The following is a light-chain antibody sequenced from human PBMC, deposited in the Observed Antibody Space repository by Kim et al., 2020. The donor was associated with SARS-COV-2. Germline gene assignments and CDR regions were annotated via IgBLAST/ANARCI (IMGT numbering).Light chain of an antibody. Sequence: ATISCKSSQSVLHSSNNKNYLAWYQQKPGQPPKLLIYWASTRESGVPDRFSGSGSATDFTLTISSLQAEDVAVYYCQQYYTTPVTFGPGTKVDIK. V-gene: IGKV4-1*01. CDR3: QQYYTTPVT. CDR2: WAS. CDR1: QSVLHSSNNKNY. J-gene: IGKJ3*01.